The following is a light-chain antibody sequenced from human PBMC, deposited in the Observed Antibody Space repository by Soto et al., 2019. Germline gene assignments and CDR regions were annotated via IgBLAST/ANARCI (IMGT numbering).Light chain of an antibody. CDR3: SSYTSSSIWV. CDR1: SSDVGGYNY. Sequence: QSALTQPASVSGSPGQSITISCTGTSSDVGGYNYVSWYQQDPGKAPKLMIYEVSNRPSGVSNRFSGSKSGNTASLTISGLQAEDEADYYCSSYTSSSIWVFGGGTQLTVL. V-gene: IGLV2-14*01. J-gene: IGLJ3*02. CDR2: EVS.